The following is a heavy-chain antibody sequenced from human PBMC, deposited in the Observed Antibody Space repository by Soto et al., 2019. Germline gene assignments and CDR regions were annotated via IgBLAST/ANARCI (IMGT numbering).Heavy chain of an antibody. CDR1: GFTFSNYW. CDR2: INSDGSST. CDR3: VRGSTRDY. Sequence: EVQLVESGGGLVQPGGSLRLSCAASGFTFSNYWMHWVRQAPEKGLVWVSRINSDGSSTTYADSAKGRFTISRDNAKNTLYLQMNSLRDEDTALYYCVRGSTRDYWGQGTLVTVSS. J-gene: IGHJ4*02. V-gene: IGHV3-74*01.